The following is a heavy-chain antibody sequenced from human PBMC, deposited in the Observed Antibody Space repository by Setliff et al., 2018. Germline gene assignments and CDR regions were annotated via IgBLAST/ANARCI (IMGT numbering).Heavy chain of an antibody. Sequence: GGSLRLSCAASGFTFSSYSMNWVRQAPGKGLEWVSYISSSSSTIYYADSVKGRFTISRDNAKNSLYLQMNSLRAEDTAVYYCARGGSGGNSLLGYWGKGTTVTVSS. CDR3: ARGGSGGNSLLGY. CDR1: GFTFSSYS. J-gene: IGHJ6*04. V-gene: IGHV3-48*01. D-gene: IGHD2-21*02. CDR2: ISSSSSTI.